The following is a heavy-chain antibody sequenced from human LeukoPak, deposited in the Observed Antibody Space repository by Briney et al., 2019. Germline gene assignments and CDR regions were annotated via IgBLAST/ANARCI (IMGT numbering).Heavy chain of an antibody. CDR3: VVGGSPGY. Sequence: GGSLSLSCAASGLAFSAYKMHWVRQAPRKGLVWVSRISTDGYTTDYADFVQGRFTASRDNTKNTWSLEMNSLRAEDTAVYYCVVGGSPGYWGQGTLVTVSS. J-gene: IGHJ4*02. D-gene: IGHD2-15*01. CDR1: GLAFSAYK. V-gene: IGHV3-74*01. CDR2: ISTDGYTT.